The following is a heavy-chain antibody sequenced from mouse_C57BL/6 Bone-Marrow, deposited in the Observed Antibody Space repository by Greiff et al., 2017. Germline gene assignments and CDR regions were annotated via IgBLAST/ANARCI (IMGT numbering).Heavy chain of an antibody. V-gene: IGHV1-52*01. CDR2: IDPSDSEP. CDR1: GYTFPSYW. CDR3: ARGTYYEAMDY. J-gene: IGHJ4*01. D-gene: IGHD2-10*01. Sequence: QVQLQQSGAELVRPGSSVKLSCKASGYTFPSYWMPWVKQRPIQGLEWIGNIDPSDSEPHYNQKFKDKATLTVAKSSSTAYMQLSSLTSEDSAVYYGARGTYYEAMDYWGQGTSVTVSS.